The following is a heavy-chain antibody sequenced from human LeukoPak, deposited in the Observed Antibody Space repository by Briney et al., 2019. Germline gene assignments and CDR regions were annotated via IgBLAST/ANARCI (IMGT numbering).Heavy chain of an antibody. Sequence: SVKVSCKASGGTFSSYAISWMRQAPGQGLEWMGGIIPIFGTANYAQKFQGRVTITADESTSTAYMELSSLRSEDTAVYYCARGGRSGWSLLLDYWGQGTLVTVSS. V-gene: IGHV1-69*01. D-gene: IGHD6-19*01. CDR1: GGTFSSYA. J-gene: IGHJ4*02. CDR2: IIPIFGTA. CDR3: ARGGRSGWSLLLDY.